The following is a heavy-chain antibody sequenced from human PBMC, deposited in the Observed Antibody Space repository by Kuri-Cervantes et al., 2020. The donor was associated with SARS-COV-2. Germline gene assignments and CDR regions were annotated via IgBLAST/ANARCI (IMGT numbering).Heavy chain of an antibody. CDR1: GCTFNSLG. CDR3: ARGRLKYNNGLGFHYFDD. Sequence: SVKVSCKATGCTFNSLGFTWVRQAPARGLEWMGQILPVFGTTTYAQRFQGRVAITADESSTTAYMDLNNLRSDDTAVYFCARGRLKYNNGLGFHYFDDWGQGTVVTVSS. CDR2: ILPVFGTT. D-gene: IGHD3-10*01. J-gene: IGHJ4*02. V-gene: IGHV1-69*13.